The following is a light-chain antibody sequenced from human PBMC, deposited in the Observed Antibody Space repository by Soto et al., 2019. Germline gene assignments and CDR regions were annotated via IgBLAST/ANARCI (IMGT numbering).Light chain of an antibody. CDR1: SSDVGGHNY. CDR2: EVT. CDR3: SSFTATKTVV. J-gene: IGLJ2*01. V-gene: IGLV2-14*01. Sequence: QSALTQPASVSGSPGQSITISCTGTSSDVGGHNYVSWYQQHPGKAPKLMIYEVTNRPSGVSNRFSASKSGNTASLTISGLQAEDKADYYCSSFTATKTVVFGGGTKLTVL.